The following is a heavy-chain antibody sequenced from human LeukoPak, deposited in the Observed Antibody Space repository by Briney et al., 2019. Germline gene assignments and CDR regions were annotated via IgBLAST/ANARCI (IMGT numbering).Heavy chain of an antibody. D-gene: IGHD3-3*01. CDR2: ISATRGIT. V-gene: IGHV3-48*01. J-gene: IGHJ6*03. CDR1: GFNYTSYT. Sequence: GGSLRLSCAASGFNYTSYTMNWVRQAPGMGLEWLSYISATRGITFYADSVKGRFTISRDNAKNSLSLQMDSLRAEDTAVYYCVRGSLASGVVVYYYYYLDVWGKGTTVTVSS. CDR3: VRGSLASGVVVYYYYYLDV.